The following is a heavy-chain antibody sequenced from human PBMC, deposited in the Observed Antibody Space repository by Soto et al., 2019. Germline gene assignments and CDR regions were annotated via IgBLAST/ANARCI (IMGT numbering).Heavy chain of an antibody. J-gene: IGHJ4*02. CDR2: IIPIFGTA. Sequence: GASVKVSCKASGGILSRYAVSWVRQAPGQGLEWMGGIIPIFGTANYTQKFQGRVTITADESTSTAYMDLSNLRSEDTAVYYCATAPYYYDSSGFPTPHGYWGQGTLVTVS. D-gene: IGHD3-22*01. CDR1: GGILSRYA. V-gene: IGHV1-69*13. CDR3: ATAPYYYDSSGFPTPHGY.